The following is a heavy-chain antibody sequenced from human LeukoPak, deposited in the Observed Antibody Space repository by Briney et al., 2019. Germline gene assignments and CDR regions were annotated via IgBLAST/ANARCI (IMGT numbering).Heavy chain of an antibody. CDR1: GYTLTELS. D-gene: IGHD1-7*01. CDR3: ARDSFGTTILDY. V-gene: IGHV1-24*01. CDR2: FDPEDGET. J-gene: IGHJ4*02. Sequence: GASVKVSCKVSGYTLTELSMHWVRQAPGKGLEWMGGFDPEDGETIYAQKFQGRVTMTEDTSTDTAYMEPSSLRSEDTAVYYCARDSFGTTILDYWGQGTLVTVSS.